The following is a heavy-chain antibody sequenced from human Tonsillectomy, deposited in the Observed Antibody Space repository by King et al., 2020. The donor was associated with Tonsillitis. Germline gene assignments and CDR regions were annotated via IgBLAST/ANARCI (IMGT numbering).Heavy chain of an antibody. Sequence: VQLVQSGAEVKKPESSVKVSCKTSGGPFINYAISWVRQAPGQGLEWMGGVTPNLRTANYAQRFQDRVTIYADKSTTTTYMELRNLRSEDTAMYYGARGTSPRGAFDSWGQGTLVTVSS. CDR2: VTPNLRTA. CDR1: GGPFINYA. V-gene: IGHV1-69*06. J-gene: IGHJ4*02. CDR3: ARGTSPRGAFDS. D-gene: IGHD3-10*01.